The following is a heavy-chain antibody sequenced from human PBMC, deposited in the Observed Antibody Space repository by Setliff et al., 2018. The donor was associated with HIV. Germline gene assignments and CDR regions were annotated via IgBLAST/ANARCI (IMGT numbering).Heavy chain of an antibody. J-gene: IGHJ6*03. V-gene: IGHV4-59*11. CDR2: IHYSGSS. CDR3: ARGLSIFGVATPGFYSFMDV. D-gene: IGHD3-3*01. CDR1: GSSITGHY. Sequence: SETLSLTCTVSGSSITGHYWSWIRQPPGKGLEWIGYIHYSGSSNYNPSLKSQVSISLDTSKKQVSLKLNSVTAADTAVYYCARGLSIFGVATPGFYSFMDVWGKGTTVNVSS.